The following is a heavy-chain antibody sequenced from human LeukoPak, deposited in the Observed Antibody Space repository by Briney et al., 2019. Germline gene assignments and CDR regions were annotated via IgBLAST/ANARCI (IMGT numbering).Heavy chain of an antibody. D-gene: IGHD3-22*01. CDR2: ISSSSSYI. V-gene: IGHV3-21*01. CDR3: ARERSMYYYDSSGRNFDY. CDR1: GFTFSSYS. Sequence: GGSLRLSCAASGFTFSSYSMNWVRQAPGKGLEWVSSISSSSSYIYYADSVKGRFTISRDNAKNSLYLQMNSLRAEDTAVYYCARERSMYYYDSSGRNFDYWGQGTLVTVSS. J-gene: IGHJ4*02.